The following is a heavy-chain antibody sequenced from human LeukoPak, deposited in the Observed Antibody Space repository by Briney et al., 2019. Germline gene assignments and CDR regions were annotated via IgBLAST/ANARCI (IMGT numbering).Heavy chain of an antibody. Sequence: ASVKVSCKASGGSFSSYAISWVRQAPGQGLEWMGGIIPIFGTANYAQKFQGRVTITADESTSTAYMELSILRSEDTAVYYCARAILYCSGGSCYPLRWYYYGMDVWGQGTRVTVSS. CDR2: IIPIFGTA. J-gene: IGHJ6*02. D-gene: IGHD2-15*01. CDR1: GGSFSSYA. V-gene: IGHV1-69*13. CDR3: ARAILYCSGGSCYPLRWYYYGMDV.